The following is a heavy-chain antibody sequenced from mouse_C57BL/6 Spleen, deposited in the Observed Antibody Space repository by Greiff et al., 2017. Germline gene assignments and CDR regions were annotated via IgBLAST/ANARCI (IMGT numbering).Heavy chain of an antibody. CDR1: GYTFTSYW. D-gene: IGHD1-1*01. V-gene: IGHV1-52*01. CDR2: IDPSDSET. J-gene: IGHJ1*03. Sequence: QVQLQQPGAELVRPGSSVKLSCKASGYTFTSYWMHWVKQRPIQGLEWIGNIDPSDSETHYNQKFKDKATLTVDKSSSTAYMQLSSLTSEDSAVYDCARGYYGSSWYFEVWGTGTTVTVSS. CDR3: ARGYYGSSWYFEV.